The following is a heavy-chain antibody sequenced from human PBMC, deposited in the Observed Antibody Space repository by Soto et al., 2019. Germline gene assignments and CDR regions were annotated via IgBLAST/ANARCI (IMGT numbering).Heavy chain of an antibody. CDR3: ASGGGGEDYYYYYMDV. D-gene: IGHD3-16*01. J-gene: IGHJ6*03. V-gene: IGHV3-7*01. Sequence: GGSLRLSCAASGFTFSSYWMSWVRQAPGKGLEWVANIKQDGSEKYYVDSVKGRFTISRDNAKNSLYLQMNSLRAEDTAVYYCASGGGGEDYYYYYMDVWGKGTTVTVS. CDR2: IKQDGSEK. CDR1: GFTFSSYW.